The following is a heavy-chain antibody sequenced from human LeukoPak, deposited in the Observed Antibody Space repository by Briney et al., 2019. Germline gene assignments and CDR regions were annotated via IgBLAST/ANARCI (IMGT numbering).Heavy chain of an antibody. D-gene: IGHD2-15*01. CDR1: GFTFSSYA. V-gene: IGHV3-30-3*01. CDR3: ARDPPSVVVVAARQGN. Sequence: GGSLRPSCAASGFTFSSYAMHWVRQAPGKGLEWVAVISYDGSNKYYADSVKGRFTISRDNSKNTLYLQMNSLRAEDTAVYYCARDPPSVVVVAARQGNWGQGTLVTVSS. CDR2: ISYDGSNK. J-gene: IGHJ4*02.